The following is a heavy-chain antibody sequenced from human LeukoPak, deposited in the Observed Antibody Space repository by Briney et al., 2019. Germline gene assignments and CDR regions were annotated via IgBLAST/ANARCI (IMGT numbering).Heavy chain of an antibody. CDR1: GGSISSSSYY. V-gene: IGHV4-39*01. CDR2: IYYSGST. D-gene: IGHD3-3*01. Sequence: NPSETLSLTCTVSGGSISSSSYYWGWIRQPPGKGLEWIGSIYYSGSTYYNPSLKSRVTISVDTSKNQFSLKLSSVTAADTAVYYCARRNDFWRNGMDVWGQETTVTVSS. CDR3: ARRNDFWRNGMDV. J-gene: IGHJ6*02.